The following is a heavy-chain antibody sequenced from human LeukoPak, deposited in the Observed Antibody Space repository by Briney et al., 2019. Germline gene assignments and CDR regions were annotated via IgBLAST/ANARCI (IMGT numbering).Heavy chain of an antibody. CDR3: ARESSGYFY. J-gene: IGHJ4*02. CDR1: GFNFSSYS. V-gene: IGHV3-21*01. CDR2: ISSSSSFR. D-gene: IGHD3-22*01. Sequence: GGSLRLSCAASGFNFSSYSMNWVRQAPGKGLEWVSSISSSSSFRYYADSVKGRFTISRDNAKNSLYLQMNSLRAEDTAVYYCARESSGYFYWGQGTLVTVSS.